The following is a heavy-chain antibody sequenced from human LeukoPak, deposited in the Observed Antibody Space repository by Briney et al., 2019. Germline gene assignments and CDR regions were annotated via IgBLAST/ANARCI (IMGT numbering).Heavy chain of an antibody. CDR1: GYTFSSYW. Sequence: GESLRISCKGSGYTFSSYWIGWVRQMPGKGLEWMGIIYPGDSDTRYSPSLQGQVTISVDTSIGTAYLQWSSLKASDTAIYYCARQNDFRLDYWGQGALVTVSS. CDR3: ARQNDFRLDY. CDR2: IYPGDSDT. D-gene: IGHD3-3*01. V-gene: IGHV5-51*01. J-gene: IGHJ4*02.